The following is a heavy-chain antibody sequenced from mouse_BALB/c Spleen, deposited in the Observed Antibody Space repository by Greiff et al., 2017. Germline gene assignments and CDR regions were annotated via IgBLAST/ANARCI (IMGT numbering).Heavy chain of an antibody. D-gene: IGHD1-1*01. V-gene: IGHV1-54*01. CDR2: INPGSGGT. CDR3: ARGYYGSLDY. CDR1: GYAFTNYL. Sequence: VQLQQSGAELVRPGTSVKVSCKASGYAFTNYLIEWVKQRPGQGLEWIGVINPGSGGTNYNEKFKGKATLTADKSSSTAYMQLSSLTSDDSAVYFCARGYYGSLDYWGQGTTLTVSS. J-gene: IGHJ2*01.